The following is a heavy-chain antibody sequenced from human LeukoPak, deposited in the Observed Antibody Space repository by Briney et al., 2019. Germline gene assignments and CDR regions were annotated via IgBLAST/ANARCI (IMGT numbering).Heavy chain of an antibody. CDR3: ARETGSGGYSYGNYFDY. Sequence: PSETLSLTCTVSGGSISSYYWSWIRQPPGKGLEWIGYIYYSGSTNYNPSLKSRVTMSVDTSKNQYSLKLSSVTAADTAVYYCARETGSGGYSYGNYFDYWGQGTLVTVSS. V-gene: IGHV4-59*12. D-gene: IGHD5-18*01. CDR2: IYYSGST. CDR1: GGSISSYY. J-gene: IGHJ4*02.